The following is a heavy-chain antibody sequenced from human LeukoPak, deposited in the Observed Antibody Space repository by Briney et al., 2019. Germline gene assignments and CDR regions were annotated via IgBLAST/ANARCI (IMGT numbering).Heavy chain of an antibody. D-gene: IGHD2-8*01. Sequence: MSSETLSLTCSVSGDSISYFYWSWIRQAAGKGLEWIGRFSTSGSTDYNASLKSRVTMSVDTSKNQLSLKVISVTAADTAVYYCARVTGCMIEDYFDYWGQGTLVTVSS. CDR1: GDSISYFY. J-gene: IGHJ4*02. V-gene: IGHV4-4*07. CDR2: FSTSGST. CDR3: ARVTGCMIEDYFDY.